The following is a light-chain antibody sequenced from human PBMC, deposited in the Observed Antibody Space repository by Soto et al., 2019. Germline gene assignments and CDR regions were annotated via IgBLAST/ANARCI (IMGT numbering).Light chain of an antibody. J-gene: IGKJ5*01. CDR2: AAS. Sequence: DIQMTQSPSSLSASVGDRVTITCRASQSISSYLNWYQQKPGKAPKLLIYAASSLQSGVPSRFSGSGSGTDFTLPISSLQPEAFATYYCQQSYSTPITFGQGTRLEIK. CDR3: QQSYSTPIT. CDR1: QSISSY. V-gene: IGKV1-39*01.